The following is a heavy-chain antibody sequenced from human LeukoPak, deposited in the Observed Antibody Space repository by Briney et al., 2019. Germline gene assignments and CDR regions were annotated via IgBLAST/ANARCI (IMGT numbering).Heavy chain of an antibody. CDR3: AKDRSKSQLLNPVYYFDY. V-gene: IGHV3-23*01. CDR2: FSGSGGST. J-gene: IGHJ4*02. D-gene: IGHD2-2*01. Sequence: GGSLRLSCAASGFTFTSYAMSWVGKAPGKGRGGFSAFSGSGGSTYYADSVKGRFTISRDNSKNTLYLQMNSLRAEDTATYFCAKDRSKSQLLNPVYYFDYWGQGTLVTVSS. CDR1: GFTFTSYA.